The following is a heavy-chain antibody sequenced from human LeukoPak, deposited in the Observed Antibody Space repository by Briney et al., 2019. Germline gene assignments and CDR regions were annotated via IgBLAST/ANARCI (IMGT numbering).Heavy chain of an antibody. J-gene: IGHJ4*02. CDR3: SRGGTYYGSFDY. D-gene: IGHD1-26*01. CDR1: RGSVSTGDYY. V-gene: IGHV4-61*08. Sequence: PSETLSLTCTVSRGSVSTGDYYWTWIRQPPGKGLEWIGYISYSGSTNYNPSLKSRLTISIDTSKNQISLKLSSVTAADTAVYYCSRGGTYYGSFDYWGLGTLVTVSS. CDR2: ISYSGST.